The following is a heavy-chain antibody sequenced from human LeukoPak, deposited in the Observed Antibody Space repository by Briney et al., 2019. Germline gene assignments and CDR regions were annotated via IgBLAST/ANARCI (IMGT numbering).Heavy chain of an antibody. CDR3: AKDFWSGYYPKY. V-gene: IGHV3-23*01. D-gene: IGHD3-3*01. J-gene: IGHJ4*02. CDR2: SGSGGST. CDR1: GFTFSSYA. Sequence: GGSLRLSCAASGFTFSSYAMSWVCQAPGKGLEWVSGSGSGGSTHYADSVKGRFTISRDNSKNTLYLQMNSLRAEDTAVYYCAKDFWSGYYPKYWGQGTLVTVSS.